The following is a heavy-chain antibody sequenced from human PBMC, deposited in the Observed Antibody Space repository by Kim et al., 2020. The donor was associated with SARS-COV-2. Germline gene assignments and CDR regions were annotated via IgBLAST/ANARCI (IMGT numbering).Heavy chain of an antibody. D-gene: IGHD2-2*01. Sequence: ASVKVSCKASGYTFTSYDINWVRQATGQGLEWMGWMNPNSGNTGYAQKFQGRVTMTRNTSISTAYMELSSLRSEDTAVYYCARVIVVVPAAPFDYWGQGTLVTVSS. CDR2: MNPNSGNT. V-gene: IGHV1-8*01. CDR1: GYTFTSYD. CDR3: ARVIVVVPAAPFDY. J-gene: IGHJ4*02.